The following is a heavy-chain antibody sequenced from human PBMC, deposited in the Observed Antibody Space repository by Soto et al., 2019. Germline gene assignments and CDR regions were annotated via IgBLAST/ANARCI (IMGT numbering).Heavy chain of an antibody. D-gene: IGHD3-22*01. CDR1: GYSISSGYY. Sequence: PSETLSLTCAVSGYSISSGYYWGWIRQPPGKGLEWIGSIYHSGSTYYNPSLKSRVTISVDTSKNQFSLDLNSLTAADTAVYFCKRDPHYYYNSEYLDWWGQGILVTVSS. J-gene: IGHJ4*02. CDR2: IYHSGST. CDR3: KRDPHYYYNSEYLDW. V-gene: IGHV4-38-2*02.